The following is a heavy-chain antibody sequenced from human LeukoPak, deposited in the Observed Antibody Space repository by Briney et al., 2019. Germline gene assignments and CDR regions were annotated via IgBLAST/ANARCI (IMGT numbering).Heavy chain of an antibody. CDR2: INPSGGST. V-gene: IGHV1-46*01. D-gene: IGHD2-21*02. CDR3: ARQAYCGGDCYSLAFDI. Sequence: ASVTVSCTASGYTFTSYYMHWVRQAPGQGLEWMGIINPSGGSTSYAQKFQGRVTMTRDTSTSTVYMELSSLRSEDTAVYYCARQAYCGGDCYSLAFDIWGQGTMVTVSS. J-gene: IGHJ3*02. CDR1: GYTFTSYY.